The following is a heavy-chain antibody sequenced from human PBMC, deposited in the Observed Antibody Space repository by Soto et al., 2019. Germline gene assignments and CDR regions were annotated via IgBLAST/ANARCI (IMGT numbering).Heavy chain of an antibody. J-gene: IGHJ6*02. D-gene: IGHD6-13*01. CDR3: ARASSSHYYYYGKDV. CDR2: INRDGSGK. V-gene: IGHV3-74*01. Sequence: PGGSLRLSCAASGFTFSSYWMHWVRQAPGKGLVWVSRINRDGSGKSYVDSVKGRFTISRDNAKNSLYLQMNSLRAEDTAVYYCARASSSHYYYYGKDVWGQGTTVTVSS. CDR1: GFTFSSYW.